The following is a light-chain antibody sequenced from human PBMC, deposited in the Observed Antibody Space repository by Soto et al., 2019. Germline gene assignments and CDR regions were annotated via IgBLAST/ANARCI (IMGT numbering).Light chain of an antibody. V-gene: IGKV3-20*01. Sequence: EIVLTQSPGTLSLSPGERATLSCRASQSVSSSYLAWYQHKPGQAPRLLIYGASSRATGIPDRFGGSGSGTDFTLTISRLEPEDLAVYYCQQYGSSPHTFGQGTKLEIK. J-gene: IGKJ2*01. CDR2: GAS. CDR1: QSVSSSY. CDR3: QQYGSSPHT.